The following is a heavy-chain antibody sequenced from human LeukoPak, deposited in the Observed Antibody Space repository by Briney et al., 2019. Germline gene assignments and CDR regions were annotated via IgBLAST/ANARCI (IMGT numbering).Heavy chain of an antibody. D-gene: IGHD3-3*01. CDR1: GFTFSSYA. V-gene: IGHV3-23*01. J-gene: IGHJ4*02. Sequence: GSLKPSFAASGFTFSSYAMSWVRQAPGKGLGWVSAISGSGGSTYYADSVKGRFTISRDNSKNTLYLQMDSLRAEDTAVYYCAKAQGITILSEDYWGQGTLVTVSS. CDR3: AKAQGITILSEDY. CDR2: ISGSGGST.